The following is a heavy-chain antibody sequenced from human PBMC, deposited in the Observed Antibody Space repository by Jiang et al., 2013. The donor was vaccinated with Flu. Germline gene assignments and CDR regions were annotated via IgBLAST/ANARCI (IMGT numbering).Heavy chain of an antibody. D-gene: IGHD1-1*01. CDR3: ARGSSNWNDSPFDY. V-gene: IGHV5-51*03. J-gene: IGHJ4*02. CDR1: GYSFNTHW. Sequence: GAEVKKPGESLKISCVGSGYSFNTHWIGWVRQMPGKGLEWMGIIYPGDSNTKYSPSFQGHVTISADKSTSTAYLQWSSLKASDTAMYYCARGSSNWNDSPFDYWGQGTLVTVSS. CDR2: IYPGDSNT.